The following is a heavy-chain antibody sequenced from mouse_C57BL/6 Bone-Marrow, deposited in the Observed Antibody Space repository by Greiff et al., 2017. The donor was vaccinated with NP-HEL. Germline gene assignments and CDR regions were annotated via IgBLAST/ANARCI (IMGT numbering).Heavy chain of an antibody. V-gene: IGHV3-8*01. J-gene: IGHJ4*01. CDR1: GYSITSDY. CDR3: ARLGGLYDGYYGYAMDY. D-gene: IGHD2-3*01. CDR2: ISYSGST. Sequence: EVKLMESGPGLAKPSQTLSLTCSVTGYSITSDYWNWIRKFPGNKLEYMGYISYSGSTYYNPSLKSRISITRDTSKNQYYLQLNSVTTEDTATYYCARLGGLYDGYYGYAMDYWGQGTSVTVSS.